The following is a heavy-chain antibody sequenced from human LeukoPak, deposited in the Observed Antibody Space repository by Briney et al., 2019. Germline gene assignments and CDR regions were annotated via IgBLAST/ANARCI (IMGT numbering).Heavy chain of an antibody. Sequence: SQTLSLTCDISGDSVSSNSAAWNWIRQSPSRGLEWLGRTYYRSKWYIYYAVSVKSRIIINPDTSKSQFSLQLNSVTPDDTAVYYCARSYSGRIDYWGQGTLVTVSS. CDR1: GDSVSSNSAA. D-gene: IGHD6-25*01. V-gene: IGHV6-1*01. CDR2: TYYRSKWYI. CDR3: ARSYSGRIDY. J-gene: IGHJ4*02.